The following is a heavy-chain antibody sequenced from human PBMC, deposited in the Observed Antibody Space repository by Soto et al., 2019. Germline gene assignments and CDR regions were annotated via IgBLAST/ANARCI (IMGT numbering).Heavy chain of an antibody. CDR1: GGTFSSYA. CDR2: IIPIFGTA. V-gene: IGHV1-69*13. D-gene: IGHD2-21*02. Sequence: SGKVSCEASGGTFSSYAISWVRQAPGQGLEWMGGIIPIFGTANYAQKFQGRVTITADESTSTAYMELSSLRSEDTAVYYCARTSVVTAPFDPWGQGTLVTVSS. J-gene: IGHJ5*02. CDR3: ARTSVVTAPFDP.